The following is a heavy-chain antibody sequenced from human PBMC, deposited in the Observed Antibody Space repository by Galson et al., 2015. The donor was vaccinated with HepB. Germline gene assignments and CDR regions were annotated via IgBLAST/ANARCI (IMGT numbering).Heavy chain of an antibody. CDR2: IGTSAFTI. D-gene: IGHD5-12*01. CDR1: GFTLSNYY. Sequence: SLRLSCAASGFTLSNYYVTWIRQAPGGGLEWVSYIGTSAFTIYYADSVRGRFTISRDNAENTLYLQMNSLRAEDTALYYCARDLSGSDDAFDIWGQGTMVTVSS. J-gene: IGHJ3*02. V-gene: IGHV3-11*01. CDR3: ARDLSGSDDAFDI.